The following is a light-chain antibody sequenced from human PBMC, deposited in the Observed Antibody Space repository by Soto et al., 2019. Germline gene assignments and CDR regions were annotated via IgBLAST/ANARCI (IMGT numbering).Light chain of an antibody. CDR2: GAS. CDR1: QSVATN. Sequence: EAVLTQSPATLSVFPGERATISCRASQSVATNLAWYQQRPGQAPRLLIYGASKRAIGLPARFSGSGSGTEFTRTITSLQSEDFAVYYCQQYNKWPQTFGQGTKVDIK. CDR3: QQYNKWPQT. V-gene: IGKV3-15*01. J-gene: IGKJ1*01.